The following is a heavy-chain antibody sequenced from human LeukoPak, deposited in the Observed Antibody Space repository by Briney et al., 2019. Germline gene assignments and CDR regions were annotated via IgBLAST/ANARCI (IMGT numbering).Heavy chain of an antibody. V-gene: IGHV3-30*04. D-gene: IGHD2-15*01. J-gene: IGHJ3*02. CDR1: GFTFSSYA. CDR2: ISYDGSNK. CDR3: ARVVVVAATPAFDI. Sequence: GGSLRLSCAASGFTFSSYAMHWVRQAPGKGLEWVAVISYDGSNKYYADSVKGRFTISRDNAKDSLYLQMNSLRAEDTAVYYCARVVVVAATPAFDIWGQGTMVTVSS.